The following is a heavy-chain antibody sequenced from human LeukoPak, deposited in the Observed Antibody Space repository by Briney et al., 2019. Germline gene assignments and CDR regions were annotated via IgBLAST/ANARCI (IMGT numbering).Heavy chain of an antibody. Sequence: PSETLSLTCAVYGGSFSGYYWSWICQPPGKGLEWIGEINHSGSTNYNPSLKSRVTISVDTSKNQFSLKLSSMTAADTAVYYCASARPYSSGYEPGYWGQGTLVTVSS. CDR2: INHSGST. CDR1: GGSFSGYY. J-gene: IGHJ4*02. D-gene: IGHD3-22*01. V-gene: IGHV4-34*01. CDR3: ASARPYSSGYEPGY.